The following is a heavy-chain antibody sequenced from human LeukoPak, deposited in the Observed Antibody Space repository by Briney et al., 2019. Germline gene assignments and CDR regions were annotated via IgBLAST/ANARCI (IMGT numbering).Heavy chain of an antibody. D-gene: IGHD1/OR15-1a*01. CDR3: ARGPNWDKSFDY. Sequence: GGSLRLSCAASGFTFSSYGMHWVRQAPGKGLEWVAVIWYDGSNKYYADSVKGRFTISRDNSKNTLYLQMNSLRAEDTAVYYCARGPNWDKSFDYWGQGTLVTVSS. J-gene: IGHJ4*02. CDR1: GFTFSSYG. V-gene: IGHV3-33*01. CDR2: IWYDGSNK.